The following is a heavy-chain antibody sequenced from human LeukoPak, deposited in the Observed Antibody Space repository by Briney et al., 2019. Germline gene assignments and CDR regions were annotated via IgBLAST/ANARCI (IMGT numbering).Heavy chain of an antibody. CDR3: AKDYVWGSYPRADY. J-gene: IGHJ4*02. Sequence: PGGSLRLSCAASGFTFSSYGMHWVRQAPGKGLEWVAVIWYDGSNKYYADSVKGRFTISRDNSKNTLYLQMNSLRAEDTAVYYCAKDYVWGSYPRADYWGQGTLVTVSS. V-gene: IGHV3-30*02. CDR1: GFTFSSYG. D-gene: IGHD3-16*01. CDR2: IWYDGSNK.